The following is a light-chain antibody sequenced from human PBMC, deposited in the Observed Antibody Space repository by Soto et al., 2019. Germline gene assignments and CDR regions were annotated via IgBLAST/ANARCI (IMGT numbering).Light chain of an antibody. CDR2: DAS. CDR1: QSVSTY. V-gene: IGKV3-11*01. J-gene: IGKJ4*01. CDR3: QQRRNWPPLT. Sequence: EIVLTQSPATLSLSPGERATLSWRASQSVSTYLAWYQQKPGQAPRLLIYDASNRATGIPARFSGSGSGTDFTLTISSLEPADFAVYYCQQRRNWPPLTFGGGTKVEIK.